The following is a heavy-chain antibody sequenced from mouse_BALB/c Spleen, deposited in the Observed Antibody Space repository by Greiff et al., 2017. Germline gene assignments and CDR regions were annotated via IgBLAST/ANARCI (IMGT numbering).Heavy chain of an antibody. J-gene: IGHJ3*01. V-gene: IGHV5-6-5*01. CDR1: GFTFSSYA. Sequence: EVKLMESGGGLVKPGGSLKLSCAASGFTFSSYAMSWVRQTPEKRLEWVASISSGGSTYYPDSVKGRFTISRDNARNILYLQMSSLRSEDTAMYYCARESTAPSYWGQGTLVTVSA. D-gene: IGHD1-2*01. CDR2: ISSGGST. CDR3: ARESTAPSY.